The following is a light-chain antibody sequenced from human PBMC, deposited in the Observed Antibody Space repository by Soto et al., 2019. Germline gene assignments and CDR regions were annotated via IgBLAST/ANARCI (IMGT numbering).Light chain of an antibody. CDR3: SSYAGSYTLV. Sequence: QSALTQPRSVSGSPGQSVTISCTGTSSDVGIYNYVSWYQQHPGKARKLMIYDVSERPSGVPDRFSGSKSGNTASLTISGLQAQDEADYYCSSYAGSYTLVFGGGTKLTVL. V-gene: IGLV2-11*01. CDR2: DVS. J-gene: IGLJ2*01. CDR1: SSDVGIYNY.